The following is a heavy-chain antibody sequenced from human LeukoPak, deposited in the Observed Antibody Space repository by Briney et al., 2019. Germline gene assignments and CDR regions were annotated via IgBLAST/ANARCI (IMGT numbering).Heavy chain of an antibody. D-gene: IGHD4-17*01. CDR1: GFNSSSYA. Sequence: GSLRLSCAASGFNSSSYAMQWVRQSPGKGLEWVAVISYDGSNKYYADSVKGRFTISRDNPKNTLCLQMNSLRAEDTAVYYCARDYGDYDRYDAFDIWGQGTMVTVSS. CDR2: ISYDGSNK. J-gene: IGHJ3*02. CDR3: ARDYGDYDRYDAFDI. V-gene: IGHV3-30-3*01.